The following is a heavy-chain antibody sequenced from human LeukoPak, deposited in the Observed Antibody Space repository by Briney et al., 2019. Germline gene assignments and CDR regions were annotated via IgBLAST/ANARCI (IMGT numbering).Heavy chain of an antibody. Sequence: SETLSLTCTVSGDSFSSGGYSWIRQLPGMGLEWIGYVFSSGRTNYNASLKSRVTISLDTSKYQFSLRLSSVTAADTAVYYCARARTQYSDGSGLNWFDPWGQGTLVTVSS. D-gene: IGHD3-22*01. CDR2: VFSSGRT. J-gene: IGHJ5*02. V-gene: IGHV4-31*03. CDR3: ARARTQYSDGSGLNWFDP. CDR1: GDSFSSGGY.